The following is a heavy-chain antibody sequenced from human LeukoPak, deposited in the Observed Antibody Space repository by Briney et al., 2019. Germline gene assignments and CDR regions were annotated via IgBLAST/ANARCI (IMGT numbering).Heavy chain of an antibody. J-gene: IGHJ4*02. V-gene: IGHV4-59*02. D-gene: IGHD7-27*01. CDR2: IWRSGST. CDR3: ARNRRETGDGDYFDY. Sequence: SETLSLTCTVSGGSVSSSTWSWIRQPPGKRLEWIGYIWRSGSTNYNPSLKSRVTISVDTSKNQFSLKLSSVTAADTAVYYCARNRRETGDGDYFDYWGQGTLVTVSS. CDR1: GGSVSSST.